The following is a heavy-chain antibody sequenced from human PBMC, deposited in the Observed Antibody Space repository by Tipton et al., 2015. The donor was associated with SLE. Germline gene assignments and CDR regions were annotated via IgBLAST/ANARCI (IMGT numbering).Heavy chain of an antibody. V-gene: IGHV4-31*03. Sequence: TLSLTCTVSGGSISSGGYYWSWIRQHPGKGLEWIGYIYYGGSTYCNPSLKSRVTISIDTSKSQFSLKLSSVTAADTAVYYCARKRLPDLDFDLWGRGTLVTVSS. CDR1: GGSISSGGYY. CDR2: IYYGGST. CDR3: ARKRLPDLDFDL. J-gene: IGHJ2*01. D-gene: IGHD3-16*01.